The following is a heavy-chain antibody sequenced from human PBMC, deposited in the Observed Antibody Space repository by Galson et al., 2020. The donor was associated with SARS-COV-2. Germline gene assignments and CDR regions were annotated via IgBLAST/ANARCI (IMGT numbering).Heavy chain of an antibody. CDR2: TSAYNGNT. CDR3: ARDEYGDYVGGSWFDR. J-gene: IGHJ5*02. V-gene: IGHV1-18*01. CDR1: RYTFTSYG. D-gene: IGHD4-17*01. Sequence: ASVQVSCKASRYTFTSYGISWVRQAPGQGLAWMGRTSAYNGNTNYAQKLQGRVTMTTDTSTSTAYMELRSLRSDDTAVYYCARDEYGDYVGGSWFDRWGQGTLVTVSS.